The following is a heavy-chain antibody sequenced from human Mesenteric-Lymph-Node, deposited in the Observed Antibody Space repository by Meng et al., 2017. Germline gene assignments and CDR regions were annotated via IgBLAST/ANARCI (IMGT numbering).Heavy chain of an antibody. D-gene: IGHD4-17*01. Sequence: GESLKISCAASGFTFSTYWMHWVRQAPGKGLEWVAVISYDGSKKFYADSVKGRFTISRDNSKNTLYLQMNSLRAEDTAVYYCARDTVDYWGQGTLVTVSS. CDR2: ISYDGSKK. CDR3: ARDTVDY. V-gene: IGHV3-30*16. J-gene: IGHJ4*02. CDR1: GFTFSTYW.